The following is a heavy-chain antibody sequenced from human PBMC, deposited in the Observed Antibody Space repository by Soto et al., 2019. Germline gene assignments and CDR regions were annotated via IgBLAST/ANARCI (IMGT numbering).Heavy chain of an antibody. CDR2: IYPGDSDT. J-gene: IGHJ6*02. V-gene: IGHV5-51*01. Sequence: GESLKISCKGSGYSFTSYWIGWVRQMPGKGLEWMGIIYPGDSDTRYSPSFQGQVTISADKSISTAYLQWSSLKASDTAMYYCATSARRYYYGMDVWGQGTTVTVSS. CDR1: GYSFTSYW. CDR3: ATSARRYYYGMDV.